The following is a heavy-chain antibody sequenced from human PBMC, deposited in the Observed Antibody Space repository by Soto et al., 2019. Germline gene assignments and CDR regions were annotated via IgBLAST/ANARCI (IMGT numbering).Heavy chain of an antibody. D-gene: IGHD6-19*01. CDR1: GGSVSSGSYY. V-gene: IGHV4-61*01. CDR3: ARAVKWLVAFDY. J-gene: IGHJ4*02. CDR2: IYYSGST. Sequence: SETLSLTCTVSGGSVSSGSYYWSWIRQPPGKGLEWIGYIYYSGSTNYNPSLKSRVTISVETSKNQFSLKLSSVTAADTAVYYCARAVKWLVAFDYWGQGTMVTVSS.